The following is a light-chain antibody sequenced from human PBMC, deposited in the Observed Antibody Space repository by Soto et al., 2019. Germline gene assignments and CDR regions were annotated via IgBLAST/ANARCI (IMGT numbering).Light chain of an antibody. J-gene: IGLJ1*01. CDR3: AAWDDSLNAYL. CDR2: SNN. V-gene: IGLV1-44*01. Sequence: QSVLTQPPSASGTPGQRVTISCSGSSSNIGSDTVNWYRQLPGTAPKLLIYSNNERPSGVPDRFSGSKSGTSASLAISGLQSEDVSDFYCAAWDDSLNAYLIGTGTKFTV. CDR1: SSNIGSDT.